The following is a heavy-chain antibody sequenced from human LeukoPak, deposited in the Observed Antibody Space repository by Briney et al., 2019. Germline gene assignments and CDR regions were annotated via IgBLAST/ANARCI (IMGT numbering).Heavy chain of an antibody. D-gene: IGHD6-13*01. J-gene: IGHJ4*02. CDR3: ARFRDSSTWYYIDY. CDR1: GFTVSSYY. Sequence: GGSLRLSCAASGFTVSSYYMSWVRQAPGKGLEWVSVFYSGGSTYYADSVKGRFTISRDNSKNTLYLQMNSLRAEDTAVYYCARFRDSSTWYYIDYWGQGTLVTVSS. CDR2: FYSGGST. V-gene: IGHV3-53*01.